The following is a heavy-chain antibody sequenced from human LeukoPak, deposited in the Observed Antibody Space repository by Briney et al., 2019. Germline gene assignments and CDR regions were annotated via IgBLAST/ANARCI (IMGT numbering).Heavy chain of an antibody. V-gene: IGHV6-1*01. D-gene: IGHD2-15*01. CDR1: GDSVSSNSAA. CDR3: ARDCSGGSCYSDSNWFDP. Sequence: SRTLSLTCAISGDSVSSNSAAWNWIRQSPSRGLEWLGRTYYRSKWYNDYAVYVKSRITINPDTSKNQFSLQLNSVTPEDTAVYYCARDCSGGSCYSDSNWFDPWGQGTLVTVSS. J-gene: IGHJ5*02. CDR2: TYYRSKWYN.